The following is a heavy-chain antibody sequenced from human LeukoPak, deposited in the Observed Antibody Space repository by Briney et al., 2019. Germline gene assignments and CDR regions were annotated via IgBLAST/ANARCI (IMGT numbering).Heavy chain of an antibody. CDR3: ARASREQWLVVDP. V-gene: IGHV1-2*02. J-gene: IGHJ5*02. CDR1: GYTFTGYY. D-gene: IGHD6-19*01. CDR2: INPNSGGT. Sequence: ASVKVSCRASGYTFTGYYMHWVRQAPGQGLEWMGWINPNSGGTNYAQKFQGRVTMTRDTSISTAYMELSRLRSDDTAVYYCARASREQWLVVDPWGQGTLVTVSS.